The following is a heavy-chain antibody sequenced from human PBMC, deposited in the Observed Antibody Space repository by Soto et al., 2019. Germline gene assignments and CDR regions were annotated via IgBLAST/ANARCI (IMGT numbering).Heavy chain of an antibody. Sequence: GESLKISCKGSGYSFSCYWIGWVRQMPGKGLEWMGIIYPGDSDTRYSPSFQGQVTISADKSISTTYLQWSSLKASDTAMYYCARPRYSTDWYLDAFDIWGQGTMVTVS. CDR2: IYPGDSDT. CDR1: GYSFSCYW. CDR3: ARPRYSTDWYLDAFDI. D-gene: IGHD6-19*01. V-gene: IGHV5-51*01. J-gene: IGHJ3*02.